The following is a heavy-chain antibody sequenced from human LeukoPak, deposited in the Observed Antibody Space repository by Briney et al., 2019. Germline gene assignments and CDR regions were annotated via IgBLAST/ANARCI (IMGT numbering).Heavy chain of an antibody. CDR1: GGSISSDY. J-gene: IGHJ4*02. D-gene: IGHD2-21*01. Sequence: CETLSLTCIVSGGSISSDYWSWIRQPRGKGLEWFGYIYYSGSTNYNPSLKSRVTISVDTSKNQFSLKLSSMTAADTAVYYCARVIRGSMWSLNWGQGTLGTVSS. V-gene: IGHV4-59*01. CDR2: IYYSGST. CDR3: ARVIRGSMWSLN.